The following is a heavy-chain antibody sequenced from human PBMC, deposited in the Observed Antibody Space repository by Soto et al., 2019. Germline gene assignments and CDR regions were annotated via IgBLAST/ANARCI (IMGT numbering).Heavy chain of an antibody. J-gene: IGHJ4*01. V-gene: IGHV3-23*05. CDR2: IDNSGGIT. CDR3: AKGGYNYVFLFDC. CDR1: GFTFSTYA. D-gene: IGHD5-18*01. Sequence: EVQLLESGGGLVQPGGSLRLSCAASGFTFSTYAMSWVRQAPGKGLEWVSTIDNSGGITYYADSVKGRFTISRDNSKYTLYLQMNSLRAEDTAVYYCAKGGYNYVFLFDCWGQGTLVTVSS.